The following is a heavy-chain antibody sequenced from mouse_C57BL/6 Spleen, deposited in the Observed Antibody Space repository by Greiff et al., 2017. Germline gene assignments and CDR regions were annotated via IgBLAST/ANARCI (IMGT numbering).Heavy chain of an antibody. J-gene: IGHJ2*01. Sequence: EVQLQQSGPELVKPGASVKISCKASGYSFTDYNMNWVKQSNGKSLEWIGVINPNYGTASYNQKFKGKATLTVDQSSSTAYMQLNSLTSEDSAVYYCAANYYGSSFYFDYWGQGTTLTVSS. D-gene: IGHD1-1*01. V-gene: IGHV1-39*01. CDR1: GYSFTDYN. CDR3: AANYYGSSFYFDY. CDR2: INPNYGTA.